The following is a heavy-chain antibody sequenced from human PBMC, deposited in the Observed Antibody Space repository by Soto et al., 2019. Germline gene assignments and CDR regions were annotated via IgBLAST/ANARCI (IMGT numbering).Heavy chain of an antibody. CDR1: GYTFTSYG. D-gene: IGHD5-12*01. CDR3: ARVKGYSGYGLPYYYYGMDV. J-gene: IGHJ6*02. V-gene: IGHV1-18*04. CDR2: ISAYNGNT. Sequence: ASVKVSCKASGYTFTSYGISWVRQAPGQGLEWMGWISAYNGNTNYAQKLQGRVTMTTDTSTSTAYMELRSLRSDDTAVYYCARVKGYSGYGLPYYYYGMDVWGQGTTVTVSS.